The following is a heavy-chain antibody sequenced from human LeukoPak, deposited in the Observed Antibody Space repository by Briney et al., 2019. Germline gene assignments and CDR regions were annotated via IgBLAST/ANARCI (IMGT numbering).Heavy chain of an antibody. V-gene: IGHV4-4*07. CDR2: IYTSGST. D-gene: IGHD6-19*01. CDR1: DGSLYSYY. J-gene: IGHJ6*03. CDR3: AREGIAVADTYYYYYMDV. Sequence: SETLSLTCTVSDGSLYSYYWSWIRQPAGKGLEWIGRIYTSGSTNYNPCLKSRVTMSVDTSKNQFSLKLSSVTAADTAVYYCAREGIAVADTYYYYYMDVWGKGTWVTVSS.